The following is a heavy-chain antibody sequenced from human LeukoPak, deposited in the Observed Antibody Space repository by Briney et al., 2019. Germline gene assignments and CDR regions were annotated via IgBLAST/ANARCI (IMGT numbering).Heavy chain of an antibody. J-gene: IGHJ6*03. CDR3: AKWAGYCSSTSCYHYYYMDV. CDR1: GFTFSSYA. D-gene: IGHD2-2*01. Sequence: GGSLRLSCAASGFTFSSYAMSWVRQAPGKGLEWVSAISGSGGSTYYADSVKGRFTISRDNSKNTLYLQMNSLRAEDTAVYYCAKWAGYCSSTSCYHYYYMDVWGKGTTVTVSS. CDR2: ISGSGGST. V-gene: IGHV3-23*01.